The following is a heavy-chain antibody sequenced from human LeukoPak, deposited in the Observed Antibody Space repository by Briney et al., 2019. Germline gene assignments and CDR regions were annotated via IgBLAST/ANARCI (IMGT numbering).Heavy chain of an antibody. CDR3: ARDGPWLSGSYFDH. CDR1: GGSISSYY. J-gene: IGHJ4*02. V-gene: IGHV4-4*07. Sequence: PSETLSLTCTVSGGSISSYYWSWIRQPAGKGLEWIGRIYTSGSTNYNPSLRSRVTMSVDTSMNQFSLKLSSVTAADTAVYYCARDGPWLSGSYFDHWGQGTLVTVSS. D-gene: IGHD6-19*01. CDR2: IYTSGST.